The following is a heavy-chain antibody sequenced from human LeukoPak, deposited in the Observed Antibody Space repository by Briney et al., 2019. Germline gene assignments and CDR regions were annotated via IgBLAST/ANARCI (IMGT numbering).Heavy chain of an antibody. D-gene: IGHD1-14*01. J-gene: IGHJ5*02. CDR1: GFTFSDYY. CDR2: ISSSSSYT. V-gene: IGHV3-11*03. Sequence: GGSLRLSCAASGFTFSDYYMSWIRQAPGKGLEWVSYISSSSSYTNYADSVKGRFTISRDNAKNSLYLQMNSLRAEDTAVYYCTTEPVIPNSGWFDPWGQGTLVTASS. CDR3: TTEPVIPNSGWFDP.